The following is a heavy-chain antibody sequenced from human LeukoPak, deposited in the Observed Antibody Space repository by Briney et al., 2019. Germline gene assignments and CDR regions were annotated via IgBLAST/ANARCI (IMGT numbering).Heavy chain of an antibody. CDR3: ARDHYDFWSGTHDAFDI. V-gene: IGHV4-61*02. Sequence: SQTLSLTCTVSGGSISSGSYYWSWIRQPAGKGLEWIGRIYTSGSTNYNPSLKSRVTISVDTSKNQFSLKLSSVTAADTAVYYCARDHYDFWSGTHDAFDIWGQGTMVTVSS. J-gene: IGHJ3*02. CDR2: IYTSGST. CDR1: GGSISSGSYY. D-gene: IGHD3-3*01.